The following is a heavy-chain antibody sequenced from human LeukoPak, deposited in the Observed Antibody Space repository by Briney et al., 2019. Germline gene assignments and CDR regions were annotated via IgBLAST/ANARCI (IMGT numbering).Heavy chain of an antibody. D-gene: IGHD2-2*01. CDR2: INPNSGGT. CDR1: GYTFTGYY. V-gene: IGHV1-2*02. Sequence: GASVKVSCKASGYTFTGYYMHWVRQAPGQGLEWVGWINPNSGGTNYAQKFQGRVTMTRDTSISTAYMELSRLRSDDTAVYYCARILASGQLLFPFDYWGQGTLVTVSS. J-gene: IGHJ4*02. CDR3: ARILASGQLLFPFDY.